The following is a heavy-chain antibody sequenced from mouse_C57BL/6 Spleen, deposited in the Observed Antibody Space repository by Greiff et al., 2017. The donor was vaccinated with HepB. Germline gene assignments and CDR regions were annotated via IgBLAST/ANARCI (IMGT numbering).Heavy chain of an antibody. V-gene: IGHV1-22*01. CDR1: GYTFTDYN. D-gene: IGHD2-4*01. J-gene: IGHJ4*01. CDR2: INPNNGGT. CDR3: ARPSSYDYDGRVYAMDY. Sequence: EVQLQQSGPELVKPGASVKMSCKASGYTFTDYNMHWVKQSHGKSLEWIGYINPNNGGTSYNQKFKGKATLTVNKSSSTAYMELRSLTSEDSAVYYCARPSSYDYDGRVYAMDYWGQGTSVTVSS.